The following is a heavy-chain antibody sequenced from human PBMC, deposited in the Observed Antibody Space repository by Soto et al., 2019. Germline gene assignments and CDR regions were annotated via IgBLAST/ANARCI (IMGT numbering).Heavy chain of an antibody. V-gene: IGHV1-18*01. J-gene: IGHJ4*02. CDR3: ARGGYYDSSGYYTFDY. D-gene: IGHD3-22*01. Sequence: GASVKVSCKASGYTFTSYGISWVRQAPGQGLEWMGWISAYNGNTNYAQKLQGRVTMTTDTSTSTAYMELRSLRSDDTAVYYCARGGYYDSSGYYTFDYWGQGTLVTVSS. CDR2: ISAYNGNT. CDR1: GYTFTSYG.